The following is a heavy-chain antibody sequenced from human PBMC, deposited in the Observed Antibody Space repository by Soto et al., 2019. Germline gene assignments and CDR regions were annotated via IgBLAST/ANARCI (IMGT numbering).Heavy chain of an antibody. CDR1: GFTFSDYY. V-gene: IGHV3-11*06. CDR3: ARTIVVRAPFDY. D-gene: IGHD2-15*01. Sequence: QVQLVESGGGLVKPGGSLRLSCAASGFTFSDYYMSWIRQAPGKGLEWVSYLSSSSSYTNYADSVKGRFTISRDNAKNSLYLQMNSLRAEDTAVYYCARTIVVRAPFDYWGQGTLVTVSS. J-gene: IGHJ4*02. CDR2: LSSSSSYT.